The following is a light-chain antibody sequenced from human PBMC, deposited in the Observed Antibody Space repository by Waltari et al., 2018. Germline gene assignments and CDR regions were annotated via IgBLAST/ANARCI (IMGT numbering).Light chain of an antibody. Sequence: EIVLTQSPGTLSFSPGERATLSCRASQRVRGSLAWYQQKAGQAPRLLIYGASSRATCITDRLSGRGSGTDFSLTISRLEPEDFEVYYCQNYVRLQATFGQGTKVEI. CDR1: QRVRGS. CDR2: GAS. CDR3: QNYVRLQAT. V-gene: IGKV3-20*01. J-gene: IGKJ1*01.